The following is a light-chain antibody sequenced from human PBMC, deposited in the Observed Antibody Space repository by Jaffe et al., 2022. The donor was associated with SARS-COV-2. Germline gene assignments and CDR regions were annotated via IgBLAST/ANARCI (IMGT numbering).Light chain of an antibody. Sequence: EIVLTQSPGTLSLSPGERATLSCRASQSVRSSDLAWYQQKPGQAPRLLIYGASSRATGIPDRFSGSGSGTDFTLTISRLEPEDFAVYYCQHYGSSPYTFGQGTKVEIK. CDR3: QHYGSSPYT. CDR1: QSVRSSD. J-gene: IGKJ2*01. V-gene: IGKV3-20*01. CDR2: GAS.